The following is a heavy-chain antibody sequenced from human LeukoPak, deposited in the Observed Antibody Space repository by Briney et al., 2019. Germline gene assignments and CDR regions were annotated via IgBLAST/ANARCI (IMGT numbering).Heavy chain of an antibody. J-gene: IGHJ4*02. CDR2: INPTGGST. CDR3: ARGSGIAVAGPPSDY. V-gene: IGHV1-46*01. CDR1: GYIFTTYF. D-gene: IGHD6-19*01. Sequence: GASVKVSCKASGYIFTTYFIDWVRQAPGQGLEWMGIINPTGGSTSYAQKFQGRVTMTTDTSTSTVYMELSSLRSEDMAVYYCARGSGIAVAGPPSDYWGQGTLVTVSS.